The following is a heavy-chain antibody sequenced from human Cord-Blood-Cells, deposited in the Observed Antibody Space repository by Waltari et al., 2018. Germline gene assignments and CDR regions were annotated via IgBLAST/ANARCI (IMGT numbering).Heavy chain of an antibody. V-gene: IGHV3-48*03. CDR1: GFTFSSYE. CDR2: ISSSGSTI. CDR3: ARLPSGSYFDSVDY. Sequence: EVQLVESGGGLVQPGGSLRLSCAASGFTFSSYEMNWVRQAPGKGLEWVSYISSSGSTIYYADSVKGRFTISRDNAKNSLYLQMNSLRAEDTAVYYCARLPSGSYFDSVDYWGQGTLVTVSS. D-gene: IGHD1-26*01. J-gene: IGHJ4*02.